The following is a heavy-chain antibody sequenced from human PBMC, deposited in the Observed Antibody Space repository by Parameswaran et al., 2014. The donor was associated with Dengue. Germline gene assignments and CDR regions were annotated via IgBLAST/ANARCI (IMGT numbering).Heavy chain of an antibody. CDR2: IKQDGSEK. Sequence: RQAPGKGLEWVANIKQDGSEKYYVDSVKGRFTISRDNAKNSLYLQMNSLRAEDTAVYYCATLGNYDIDWGQGTLVTVSS. D-gene: IGHD3-9*01. J-gene: IGHJ4*02. V-gene: IGHV3-7*01. CDR3: ATLGNYDID.